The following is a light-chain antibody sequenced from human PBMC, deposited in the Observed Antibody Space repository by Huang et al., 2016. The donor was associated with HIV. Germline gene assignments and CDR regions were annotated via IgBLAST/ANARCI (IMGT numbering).Light chain of an antibody. CDR3: QQLKSYPYT. V-gene: IGKV1-9*01. J-gene: IGKJ2*01. Sequence: IQLTQSPSSLSASVGDRVTITCRASQGIRTYLAWYQQRPGKAPTLLIHASSTLRSGVSESFSGTGSGTDFTLTISNLQVEDFATYYCQQLKSYPYTFGQGTTLGLK. CDR2: ASS. CDR1: QGIRTY.